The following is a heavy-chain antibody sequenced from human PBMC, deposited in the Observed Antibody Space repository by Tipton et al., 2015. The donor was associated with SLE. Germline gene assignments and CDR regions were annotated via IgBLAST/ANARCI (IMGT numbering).Heavy chain of an antibody. D-gene: IGHD6-13*01. CDR2: TYYRSKWYS. V-gene: IGHV6-1*01. J-gene: IGHJ4*02. CDR3: ARSSSWSYDY. CDR1: GDSVSSNSVG. Sequence: GLVKPSQTLSVTCAISGDSVSSNSVGWHWIRQPPSRGLEWLGRTYYRSKWYSDYAVSVKSRMTINPDTSKNQFSLQLNSVTPEDTAVYYCARSSSWSYDYWGQGTLVTVSS.